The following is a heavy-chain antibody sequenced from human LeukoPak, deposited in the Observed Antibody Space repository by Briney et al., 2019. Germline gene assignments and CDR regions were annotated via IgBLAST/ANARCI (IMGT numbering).Heavy chain of an antibody. CDR3: ATSDILTGYTVDY. CDR2: FDPEDGET. Sequence: GASVKVSCKVSGYTLTELSMHWVRQAHGKGLEWIGGFDPEDGETIYAQKFQGRVTMTEDTSTDTAYMGLSSLRSEDTAVYYCATSDILTGYTVDYWGQGTLVTVSS. J-gene: IGHJ4*02. CDR1: GYTLTELS. V-gene: IGHV1-24*01. D-gene: IGHD3-9*01.